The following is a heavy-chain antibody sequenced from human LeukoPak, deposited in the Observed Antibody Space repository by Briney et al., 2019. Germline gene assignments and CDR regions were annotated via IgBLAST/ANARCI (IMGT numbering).Heavy chain of an antibody. CDR2: INHSGST. Sequence: SETLSLTCAVYGGSFSGYYWSWIRQPPGKGLEWIGEINHSGSTNYNPSLKSRVTISVDTSKNQFSLKLSSVTAADTAVYYCATVNTSGWSRGDWGQGTLVTVSS. J-gene: IGHJ4*02. D-gene: IGHD6-19*01. CDR1: GGSFSGYY. V-gene: IGHV4-34*01. CDR3: ATVNTSGWSRGD.